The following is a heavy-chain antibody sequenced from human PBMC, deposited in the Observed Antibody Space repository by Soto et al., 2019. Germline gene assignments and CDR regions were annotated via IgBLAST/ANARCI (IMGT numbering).Heavy chain of an antibody. D-gene: IGHD3-16*01. Sequence: SETLSLTCTVSVATISSGDYYWSWIRQPPGKGLEWIGYIYYTGSTYYNPSLKSRLTISLDTSKSQFSLKLSSVTAADTAVFYCASSREYSTYGLRLGYWGQGTLVTVSS. J-gene: IGHJ4*02. CDR2: IYYTGST. CDR1: VATISSGDYY. CDR3: ASSREYSTYGLRLGY. V-gene: IGHV4-30-4*01.